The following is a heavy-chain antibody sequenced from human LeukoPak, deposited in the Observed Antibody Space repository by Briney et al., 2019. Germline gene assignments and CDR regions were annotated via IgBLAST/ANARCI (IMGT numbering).Heavy chain of an antibody. CDR1: GFTFSTSS. D-gene: IGHD1-1*01. J-gene: IGHJ6*03. CDR2: ISSSSSYI. CDR3: AREVEYNYGVTRTCYMDV. Sequence: GGSLRLSCAASGFTFSTSSMNWVRQAPGKGLEWVSSISSSSSYIYYADSVKGRFTISRDNAKNSLYLQMNNLRAEDTAVYYCAREVEYNYGVTRTCYMDVWGKGTTVTVSS. V-gene: IGHV3-21*01.